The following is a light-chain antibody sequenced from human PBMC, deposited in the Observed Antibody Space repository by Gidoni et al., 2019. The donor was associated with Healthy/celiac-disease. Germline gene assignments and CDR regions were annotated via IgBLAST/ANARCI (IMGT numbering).Light chain of an antibody. Sequence: DIHMTHSPSSLSASVGDRVPITRRGSQHISSKLNWYQQNTGNAPKLLIYAASRLQSGGPSRFISSGSWTEVTLTISSLQPEDFATYYCQQRYSTLPYTFGQGTKLEIK. V-gene: IGKV1-39*01. CDR1: QHISSK. CDR3: QQRYSTLPYT. CDR2: AAS. J-gene: IGKJ2*01.